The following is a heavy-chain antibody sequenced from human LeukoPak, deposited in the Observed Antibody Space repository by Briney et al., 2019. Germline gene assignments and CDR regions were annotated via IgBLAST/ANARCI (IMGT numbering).Heavy chain of an antibody. Sequence: SQTLSLTCAISGDNVTSNSATWHWIRQSPSRGLEWLGRTYYRSKWYNDYAESVRSRIIIDVDTSKNEFSLQLISVTPDDTAVYYCARDGRFCTGRSCYIFDYWGQGAQVTVSS. CDR1: GDNVTSNSAT. D-gene: IGHD2-15*01. CDR3: ARDGRFCTGRSCYIFDY. V-gene: IGHV6-1*01. J-gene: IGHJ4*02. CDR2: TYYRSKWYN.